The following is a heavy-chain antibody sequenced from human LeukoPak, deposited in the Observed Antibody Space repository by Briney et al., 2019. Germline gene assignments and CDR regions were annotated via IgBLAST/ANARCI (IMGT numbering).Heavy chain of an antibody. CDR3: ARHHGYFDWSPLYYFDY. CDR2: IYYSGST. Sequence: SETLSLTCTVSGGSISSSSYYWGWIRQPPGKGLEWIGGIYYSGSTYYNPSLKSRVTISVDTSKNQFSLKLSSVTAADTAVYYCARHHGYFDWSPLYYFDYWGQGTLVTVSS. V-gene: IGHV4-39*01. J-gene: IGHJ4*02. CDR1: GGSISSSSYY. D-gene: IGHD3-9*01.